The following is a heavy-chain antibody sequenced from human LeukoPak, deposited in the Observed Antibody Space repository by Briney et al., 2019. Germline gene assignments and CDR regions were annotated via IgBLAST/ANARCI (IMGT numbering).Heavy chain of an antibody. CDR3: AKGSYYDSSGSFYFDY. CDR1: GFTFSSYA. V-gene: IGHV3-23*01. D-gene: IGHD3-22*01. CDR2: ISGSGDNT. J-gene: IGHJ4*02. Sequence: GGSLRLSCAASGFTFSSYARSWVRQAPGKGLEWVSGISGSGDNTYYADSVKGRFTVSRDNSKNTLYVQVNSLGTEDTAAYYCAKGSYYDSSGSFYFDYWGQGTLVTVSP.